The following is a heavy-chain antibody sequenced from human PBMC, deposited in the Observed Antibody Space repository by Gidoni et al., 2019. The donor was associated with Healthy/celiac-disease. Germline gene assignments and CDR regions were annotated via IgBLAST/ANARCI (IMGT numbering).Heavy chain of an antibody. Sequence: QVQLQQWGAGLLKPSETLSLTCAVYGGSFSGYYWSWIRQPPGKGLERIGEINHSGSTNYNPSLKSRVTISVDTSKNQFSLKLSSVTAADTAVYYCAREGRAYDFWSGYTRLNGMDVWGQGTTVTVSS. CDR2: INHSGST. J-gene: IGHJ6*02. V-gene: IGHV4-34*01. D-gene: IGHD3-3*01. CDR1: GGSFSGYY. CDR3: AREGRAYDFWSGYTRLNGMDV.